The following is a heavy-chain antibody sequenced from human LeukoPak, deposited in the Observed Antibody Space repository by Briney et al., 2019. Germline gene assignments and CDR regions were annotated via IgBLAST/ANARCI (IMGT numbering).Heavy chain of an antibody. V-gene: IGHV1-2*02. J-gene: IGHJ4*02. CDR1: GYTFIGYY. CDR2: INSKSGGT. D-gene: IGHD5-18*01. Sequence: ASVKVSCKASGYTFIGYYVHWVRQAPGQGLEWMGWINSKSGGTNYAQKFQGRVAMTRDTSISTAYMELSRLRSGDTAVYYCARLRRYGPIIFLGYFDYWGQGTLVTVSS. CDR3: ARLRRYGPIIFLGYFDY.